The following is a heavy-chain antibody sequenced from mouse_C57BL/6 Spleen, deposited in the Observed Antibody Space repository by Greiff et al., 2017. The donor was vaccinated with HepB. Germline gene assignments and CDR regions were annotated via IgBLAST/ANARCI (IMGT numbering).Heavy chain of an antibody. Sequence: VHVKQSGPELVKPGASVKISCKASGYTFTDYYMNWVKQSHGKSLEWIGDINPNNGGTSYNQKFKGKATLTVDKSSSTAYMELRSLTSEDSAVYYCARSNYSNSYWYFDVWGTGTTVTVSS. J-gene: IGHJ1*03. CDR1: GYTFTDYY. V-gene: IGHV1-26*01. CDR2: INPNNGGT. D-gene: IGHD2-5*01. CDR3: ARSNYSNSYWYFDV.